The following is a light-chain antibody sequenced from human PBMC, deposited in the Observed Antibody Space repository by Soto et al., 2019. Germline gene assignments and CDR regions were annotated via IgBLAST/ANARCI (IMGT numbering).Light chain of an antibody. J-gene: IGKJ5*01. V-gene: IGKV3-15*01. CDR1: QSVSSN. CDR2: DAS. CDR3: QHYNNWPIT. Sequence: EIVLTQSPGTLPLSPGERATLSCRASQSVSSNFAWYQQKPGQAPRLLIYDASTRATGIPARFSGSGSGTEFILTISSLQSEDFAVYYCQHYNNWPITFGQGTRLEIK.